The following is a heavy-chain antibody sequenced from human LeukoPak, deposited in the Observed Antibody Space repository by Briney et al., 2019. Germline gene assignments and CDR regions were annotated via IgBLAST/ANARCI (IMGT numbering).Heavy chain of an antibody. CDR2: IYHSGST. D-gene: IGHD3-9*01. V-gene: IGHV4-38-2*01. Sequence: SETLSLTCAVSGYSISSGYYWGWIRQPPGKGLEWIGSIYHSGSTYYNPSLKSRVTISVDTSKNQFSLKVSSVTAADTAVYYCARAPPYYDILTGYYPNWFDPCGQGALVTVSS. J-gene: IGHJ5*02. CDR3: ARAPPYYDILTGYYPNWFDP. CDR1: GYSISSGYY.